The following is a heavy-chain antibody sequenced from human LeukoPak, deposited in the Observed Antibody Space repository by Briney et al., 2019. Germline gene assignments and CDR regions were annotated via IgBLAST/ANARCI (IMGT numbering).Heavy chain of an antibody. J-gene: IGHJ4*02. Sequence: PGGSLRLSCEASGFSGFSFSDYWMSWVRQAPGKGLGWVAIIRQDGTDKYYADSVKGRFTISRDNSKNTLYLQMNSLRAEDTAVYYCAKDKDPDYGDASFYFDYWGQGTLVTVSS. CDR2: IRQDGTDK. CDR1: GFSGFSFSDYW. CDR3: AKDKDPDYGDASFYFDY. D-gene: IGHD4-17*01. V-gene: IGHV3-7*01.